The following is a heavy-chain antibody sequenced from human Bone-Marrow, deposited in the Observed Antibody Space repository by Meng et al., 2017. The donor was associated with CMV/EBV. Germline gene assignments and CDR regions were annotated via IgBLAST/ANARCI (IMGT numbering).Heavy chain of an antibody. CDR1: GNFSSYA. CDR3: ARDKRSTIFGTYNWFDP. CDR2: IIPILGIA. D-gene: IGHD3-3*01. V-gene: IGHV1-69*10. J-gene: IGHJ5*02. Sequence: GNFSSYAISWVRQAPGQGLEWMGGIIPILGIANYAQKFQGRVTITADKSTSTAYMELSSLRSEDTAVYYCARDKRSTIFGTYNWFDPWGQGTLVTVSS.